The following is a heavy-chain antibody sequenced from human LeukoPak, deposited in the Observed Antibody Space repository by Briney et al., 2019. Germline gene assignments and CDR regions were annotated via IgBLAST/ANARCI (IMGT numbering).Heavy chain of an antibody. CDR3: AKDSGSYSVCFVY. V-gene: IGHV3-21*01. CDR1: GFTFSSYS. Sequence: GGSLRLSCAASGFTFSSYSMNWVRQAPGKGLEWVSSISSSSSYIYYADSVKGRFTISRDNAKNSLYLQMNSLRAEDTAVYYCAKDSGSYSVCFVYWGQGTLVTVSS. J-gene: IGHJ4*02. D-gene: IGHD1-26*01. CDR2: ISSSSSYI.